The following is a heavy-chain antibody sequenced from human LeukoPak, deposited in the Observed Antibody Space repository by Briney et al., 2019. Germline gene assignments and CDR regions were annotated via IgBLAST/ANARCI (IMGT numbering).Heavy chain of an antibody. CDR3: ARGVVGATTGWYFDL. CDR2: IWSDESNK. Sequence: GGSLRLSCAASGFTFSNYGMHWVREAPGKGLEWVAVIWSDESNKYYADSVKGRFTISRDNFKNTLYLHMNRLRAEDTTVYYCARGVVGATTGWYFDLWGRGTMVTVSS. CDR1: GFTFSNYG. D-gene: IGHD1-26*01. V-gene: IGHV3-33*01. J-gene: IGHJ2*01.